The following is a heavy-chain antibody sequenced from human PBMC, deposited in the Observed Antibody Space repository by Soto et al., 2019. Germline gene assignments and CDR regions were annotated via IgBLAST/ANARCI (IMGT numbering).Heavy chain of an antibody. CDR3: ASAVYCSGGSCLGDI. CDR2: ISSSSSYI. CDR1: GFTFSSYS. V-gene: IGHV3-21*01. Sequence: EVQLVESGGGLVKPGGSLRLSCAASGFTFSSYSMYWVRQAPGKGLEWVSSISSSSSYIYYADSVKGRFTISRDNAKNSLYLQMNSLRAEDTAVYYCASAVYCSGGSCLGDIWGQGTMVTVSS. D-gene: IGHD2-15*01. J-gene: IGHJ3*02.